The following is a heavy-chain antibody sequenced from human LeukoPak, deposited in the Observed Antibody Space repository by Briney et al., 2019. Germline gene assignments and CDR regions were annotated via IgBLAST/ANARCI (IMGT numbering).Heavy chain of an antibody. CDR3: ARDPLLLTTVVINNWFDP. CDR1: GYTFTIYG. Sequence: ASVKVSCTASGYTFTIYGISWVRQAPGQGLEWMGWISAYNGNTNYAQKLQGRVTMTTDTSTSTAYMELRSLRSDDTAVYYCARDPLLLTTVVINNWFDPWGQGTLVTVSS. J-gene: IGHJ5*02. CDR2: ISAYNGNT. D-gene: IGHD4-23*01. V-gene: IGHV1-18*01.